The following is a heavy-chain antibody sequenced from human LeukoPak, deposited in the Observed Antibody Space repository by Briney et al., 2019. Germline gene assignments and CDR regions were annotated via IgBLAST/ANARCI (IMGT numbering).Heavy chain of an antibody. CDR3: ARGDDIVLFDY. J-gene: IGHJ4*02. CDR2: IYYSGST. CDR1: GGSISGYY. Sequence: SETLSLTCTVSGGSISGYYWSWIRQPPGKGLEWIGYIYYSGSTNYNPSLKSRVTISVDTSKNQFSLKLSSVTAADTAVYYCARGDDIVLFDYWGQGTLVTVSS. D-gene: IGHD2-15*01. V-gene: IGHV4-59*01.